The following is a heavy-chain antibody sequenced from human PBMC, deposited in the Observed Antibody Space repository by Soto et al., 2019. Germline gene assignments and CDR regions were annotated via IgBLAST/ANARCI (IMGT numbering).Heavy chain of an antibody. J-gene: IGHJ5*02. V-gene: IGHV4-30-4*01. Sequence: QVQLQESGPGLVRPSQTLSLTCAVSGVSISSDDHYWSWIRQPPGKGLEWIGYFFHSGSTDYNPSLRRLLIVAGDTSKNQVSLTLNSVSAADAAVYYCAREVMGSCIGGSCHNWFDPWGQGTLVIVPS. CDR3: AREVMGSCIGGSCHNWFDP. D-gene: IGHD3-10*01. CDR2: FFHSGST. CDR1: GVSISSDDHY.